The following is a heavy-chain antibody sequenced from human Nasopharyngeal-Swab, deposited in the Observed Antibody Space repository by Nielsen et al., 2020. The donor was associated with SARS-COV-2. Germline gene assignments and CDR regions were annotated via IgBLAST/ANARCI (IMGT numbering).Heavy chain of an antibody. J-gene: IGHJ3*02. Sequence: ASVKVSCKASGYTFTNYYMHWVRQAPGQGLQWMGIINPSGGSTSCAQKFQGRVTMTRDTSTSTVYMELSSLRSEDTAVYYCARAATVSYAFDIWGQGTMVTVSS. CDR1: GYTFTNYY. V-gene: IGHV1-46*01. CDR2: INPSGGST. CDR3: ARAATVSYAFDI. D-gene: IGHD4-17*01.